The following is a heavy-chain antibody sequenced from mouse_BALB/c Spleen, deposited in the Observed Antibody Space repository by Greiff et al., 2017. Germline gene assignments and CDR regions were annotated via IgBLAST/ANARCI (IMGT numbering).Heavy chain of an antibody. Sequence: VQLQQSGAELVKPGASVKLSCTASGFNIKDTYMHWVKQRPEQGLEWIGRIDPANGNTKYDPKFQGKATITADTSSNTAYLQLSSLTSEDTAVYYCARSGDYYGSSYGFAYWGQGTLVTVSA. J-gene: IGHJ3*01. CDR2: IDPANGNT. CDR1: GFNIKDTY. CDR3: ARSGDYYGSSYGFAY. V-gene: IGHV14-3*02. D-gene: IGHD1-1*01.